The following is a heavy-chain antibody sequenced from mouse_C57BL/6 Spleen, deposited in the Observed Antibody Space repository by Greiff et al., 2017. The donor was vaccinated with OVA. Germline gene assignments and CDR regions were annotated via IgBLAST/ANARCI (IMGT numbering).Heavy chain of an antibody. CDR3: AREGDGYY. CDR2: INPNNGGT. CDR1: GYTFTDYY. J-gene: IGHJ2*01. D-gene: IGHD2-3*01. Sequence: VQLQQSGPELVKPGASVKISCKASGYTFTDYYMNWVKQSHGQSLEWIGDINPNNGGTSYNQKFKGKATLTVDKSSSTAYMELRSLTSEDSAVYYCAREGDGYYRGQGTTLTVSS. V-gene: IGHV1-26*01.